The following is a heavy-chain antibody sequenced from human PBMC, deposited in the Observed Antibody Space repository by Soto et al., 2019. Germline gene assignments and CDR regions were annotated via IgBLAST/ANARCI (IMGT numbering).Heavy chain of an antibody. J-gene: IGHJ3*02. CDR2: INAGNGNT. V-gene: IGHV1-3*01. Sequence: ASVKVSCKASGYTFTSYAMHWVRQAPGQRLEWMGWINAGNGNTKYSQKFQGRVTISRDTSTSTVYMELSSLRSEDTAVYYCARDHDYDILTGRPPADAFGIWGQGTMVTVSS. CDR3: ARDHDYDILTGRPPADAFGI. CDR1: GYTFTSYA. D-gene: IGHD3-9*01.